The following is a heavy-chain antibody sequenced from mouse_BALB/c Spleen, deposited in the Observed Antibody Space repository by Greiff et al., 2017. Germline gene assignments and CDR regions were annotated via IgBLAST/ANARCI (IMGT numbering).Heavy chain of an antibody. CDR1: GDSITSGY. D-gene: IGHD2-1*01. CDR3: ARKRGNGGYYFDY. CDR2: ISYSGST. Sequence: EVKLMESGPSLVKPSQTLSLTCSVTGDSITSGYWNWIRKFPGNKLEYMGYISYSGSTYYNPSLKSRISITRDTSKNQYYLQLNSVTTEDTATYYCARKRGNGGYYFDYWGQGTTLTVSS. V-gene: IGHV3-8*02. J-gene: IGHJ2*01.